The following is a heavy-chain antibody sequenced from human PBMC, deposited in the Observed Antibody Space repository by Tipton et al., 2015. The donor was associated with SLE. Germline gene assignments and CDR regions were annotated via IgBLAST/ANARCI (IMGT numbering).Heavy chain of an antibody. J-gene: IGHJ6*02. CDR2: IYFSGTT. CDR1: GGSIFSSY. D-gene: IGHD4-11*01. Sequence: TLSLTCTVSGGSIFSSYWSWIRQPPGKGLEWIGSIYFSGTTNFNPSLRSRVTMSVDSSNSQFSLKLSSVTAADTAVYYCARSGDYSGIYYYGFDVWGQGTTVTVSS. CDR3: ARSGDYSGIYYYGFDV. V-gene: IGHV4-59*01.